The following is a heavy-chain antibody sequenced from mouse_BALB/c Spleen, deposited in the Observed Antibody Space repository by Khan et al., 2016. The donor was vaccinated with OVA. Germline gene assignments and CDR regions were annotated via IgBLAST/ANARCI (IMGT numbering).Heavy chain of an antibody. J-gene: IGHJ4*01. CDR3: TRNDYDGGGIYAMDY. CDR2: INTETGEP. CDR1: GYTFTDYS. D-gene: IGHD2-4*01. V-gene: IGHV9-2-1*01. Sequence: QIQLVQSGPELKKPGETVKISCKASGYTFTDYSMQWVKQAPGKGLKWVGWINTETGEPTYADDFKGRFAFSLETSASTAYLQINNLKNEDTATYFCTRNDYDGGGIYAMDYWGQGTSVTVSS.